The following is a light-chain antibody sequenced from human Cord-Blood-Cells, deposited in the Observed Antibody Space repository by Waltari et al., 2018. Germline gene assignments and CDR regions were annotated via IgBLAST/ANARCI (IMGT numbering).Light chain of an antibody. Sequence: VIWMTQSPSLLSASTGDRVTISCRMSQGIRSYLAWYQQKPGKAPELLIYAASTLQSGFPSRFSGSGSGTDFTLTISCLQSEDFATYYCQQYYSFPLTFGGGTKVEIK. CDR1: QGIRSY. CDR2: AAS. V-gene: IGKV1D-8*01. CDR3: QQYYSFPLT. J-gene: IGKJ4*01.